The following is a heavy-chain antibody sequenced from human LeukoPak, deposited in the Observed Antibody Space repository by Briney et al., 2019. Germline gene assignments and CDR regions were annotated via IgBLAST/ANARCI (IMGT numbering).Heavy chain of an antibody. D-gene: IGHD6-13*01. J-gene: IGHJ5*02. CDR1: GFTFGSYA. Sequence: PGGSLRLSCAASGFTFGSYAMSWVRQAPGKGLEWVSGISWNSGSIGYADSVKGRFTISRDNAKNSLYLQMNSLRAEDTALYYCAKAYSSSWYILDPWGQGTLVTVSS. V-gene: IGHV3-9*01. CDR2: ISWNSGSI. CDR3: AKAYSSSWYILDP.